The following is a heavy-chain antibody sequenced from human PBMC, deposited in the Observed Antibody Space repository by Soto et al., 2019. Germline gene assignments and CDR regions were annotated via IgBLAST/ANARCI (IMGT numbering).Heavy chain of an antibody. Sequence: SETLSLTCTVSGGSISSGDYYWSWIRQPPGKGLEWIGYIYYSGSTYYNPSLKSRVTISVDTSKNQFSLKLSSVTAADTAVYYCARGTTTVTTFEYWGQGTLVTVS. CDR3: ARGTTTVTTFEY. D-gene: IGHD4-17*01. J-gene: IGHJ4*02. CDR1: GGSISSGDYY. V-gene: IGHV4-30-4*01. CDR2: IYYSGST.